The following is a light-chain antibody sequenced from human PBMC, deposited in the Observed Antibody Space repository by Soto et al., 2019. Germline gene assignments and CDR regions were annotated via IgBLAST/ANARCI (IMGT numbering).Light chain of an antibody. CDR1: QSISSY. V-gene: IGKV1-39*01. Sequence: IQPTPSHSSLSASVGDRVIFTCRASQSISSYLNWYQQKPGKAPKLLIYAASSLQSGVPARFSGSGSGTEFTLTISSLQSEDFAVYYCQQSNDWWTFGQGTKVDIK. CDR2: AAS. J-gene: IGKJ1*01. CDR3: QQSNDWWT.